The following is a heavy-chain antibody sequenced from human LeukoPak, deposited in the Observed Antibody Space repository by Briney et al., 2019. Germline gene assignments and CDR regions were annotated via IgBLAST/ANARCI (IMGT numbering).Heavy chain of an antibody. Sequence: PGGSLRLSCAASGFTVSSNYMSWVRQAPGKGLEWVGFIRSKAYGGTTEYAASVKGRFTISRDDSKSIAYLQMNSLKTEDTAVYYCTRDPGDYVWGSYRYPDYWGQGTLVTVSS. CDR1: GFTVSSNY. CDR2: IRSKAYGGTT. D-gene: IGHD3-16*02. CDR3: TRDPGDYVWGSYRYPDY. V-gene: IGHV3-49*04. J-gene: IGHJ4*02.